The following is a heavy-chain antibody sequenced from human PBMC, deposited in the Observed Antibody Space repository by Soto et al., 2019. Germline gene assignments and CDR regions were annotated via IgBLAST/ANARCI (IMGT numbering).Heavy chain of an antibody. CDR2: INPSGGST. CDR3: ARDLVVVVPAALYGDWFDP. J-gene: IGHJ5*02. V-gene: IGHV1-46*03. CDR1: GYTFTSYY. D-gene: IGHD2-2*01. Sequence: QVQLVQSGAEVKKPGASVKVSCKASGYTFTSYYMHWVRQAPGQGLEWMGIINPSGGSTSYAQKFQGRVTITSDTPTSTVYMELSSRRSEDTAVYYCARDLVVVVPAALYGDWFDPWVEGTLVTVSS.